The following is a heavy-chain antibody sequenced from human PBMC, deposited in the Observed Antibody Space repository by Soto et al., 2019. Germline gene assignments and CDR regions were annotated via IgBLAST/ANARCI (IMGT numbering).Heavy chain of an antibody. J-gene: IGHJ6*02. Sequence: LRLSCAASGFTFDDYAMHWVRQAPGKGLECVSGISWNSGDIDYADSVEGRFTISRDNAKNSLYLQMNTLRAEDTALYFCAKDSCSSTSCYPGGMDVWGQGTTVTVSS. D-gene: IGHD2-2*01. CDR3: AKDSCSSTSCYPGGMDV. CDR1: GFTFDDYA. CDR2: ISWNSGDI. V-gene: IGHV3-9*01.